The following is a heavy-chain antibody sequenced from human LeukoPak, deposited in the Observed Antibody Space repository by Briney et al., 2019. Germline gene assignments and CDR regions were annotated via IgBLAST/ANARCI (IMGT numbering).Heavy chain of an antibody. CDR2: ITGSGGSA. J-gene: IGHJ4*02. Sequence: GGSLRLSCAASGLTFTSYTMNWVRQAPGTGLEWVSGITGSGGSAYYADSVKGRFTISRDNSKNTLYLQMNSLRAEDTAVYYCARHPDYYYDSSGYFDYWGQGTLVTVSS. CDR1: GLTFTSYT. V-gene: IGHV3-23*01. CDR3: ARHPDYYYDSSGYFDY. D-gene: IGHD3-22*01.